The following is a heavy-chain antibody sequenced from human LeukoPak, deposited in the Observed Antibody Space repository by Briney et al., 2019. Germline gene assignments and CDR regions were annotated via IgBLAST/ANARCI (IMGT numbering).Heavy chain of an antibody. J-gene: IGHJ4*02. CDR3: ARVSVEQWLVIDY. CDR2: IYCSGSI. CDR1: GYSISSSNW. D-gene: IGHD6-19*01. V-gene: IGHV4-28*05. Sequence: SDTLSLTCAVSGYSISSSNWWGWIRQPPGKGLEWIGYIYCSGSIYYNPSLKSRVTMSVDTSKNQFSLKLSSVTAVDTAVYYCARVSVEQWLVIDYWGQGTLVTVSS.